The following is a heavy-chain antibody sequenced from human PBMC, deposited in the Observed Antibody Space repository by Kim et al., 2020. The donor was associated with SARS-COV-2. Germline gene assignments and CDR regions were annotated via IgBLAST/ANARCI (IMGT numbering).Heavy chain of an antibody. Sequence: DYAVSVKSRITSNPDTSKNQFSLQLNSVTPEDTAVYYCARVGMTTSAFDIWGQGTMVTVSS. CDR3: ARVGMTTSAFDI. V-gene: IGHV6-1*01. D-gene: IGHD4-17*01. J-gene: IGHJ3*02.